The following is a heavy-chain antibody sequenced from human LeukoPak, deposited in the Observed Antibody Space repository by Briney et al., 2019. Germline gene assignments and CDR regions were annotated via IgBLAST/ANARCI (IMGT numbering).Heavy chain of an antibody. Sequence: GRSLRLSCAASGFTFSSYAMHWVRQAPGKGLEWVAVISYDGSNKYYADSVKGRFTISRDNSKNTLYLQMNSLRAEDTAVYYCARDLAGYGSGWLDYWGQGTLVTVSS. D-gene: IGHD6-19*01. CDR2: ISYDGSNK. J-gene: IGHJ4*02. CDR1: GFTFSSYA. V-gene: IGHV3-30*04. CDR3: ARDLAGYGSGWLDY.